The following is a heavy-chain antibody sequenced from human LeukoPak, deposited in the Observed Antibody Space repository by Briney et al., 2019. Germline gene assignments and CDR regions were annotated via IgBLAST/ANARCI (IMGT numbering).Heavy chain of an antibody. J-gene: IGHJ4*02. Sequence: GGSLRLSCAASGLSVSSYWMHWVRQAPGKGLVWVSRINIDGRTTSYANSVRGRFTISRDTAKNTLDLQMNSLRPEDTAVYYCARDFGGSQDYWGQGTLVTVSS. CDR2: INIDGRTT. V-gene: IGHV3-74*01. CDR3: ARDFGGSQDY. D-gene: IGHD2-15*01. CDR1: GLSVSSYW.